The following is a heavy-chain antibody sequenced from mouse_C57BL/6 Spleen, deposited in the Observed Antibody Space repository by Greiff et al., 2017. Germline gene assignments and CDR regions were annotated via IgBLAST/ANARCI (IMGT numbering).Heavy chain of an antibody. J-gene: IGHJ2*01. CDR2: IHPNSGST. CDR1: GYTFTSYW. CDR3: ARRTVVAGRDYFDY. V-gene: IGHV1-64*01. D-gene: IGHD1-1*01. Sequence: IQLQQPGAELVKPGASVKLSCKASGYTFTSYWMHWVKQRPGQGLEWIGMIHPNSGSTNYNEKFKSKATLTVDKSSSTAYMQLSSLTSEDSAVYYCARRTVVAGRDYFDYWGQGTTLTVSS.